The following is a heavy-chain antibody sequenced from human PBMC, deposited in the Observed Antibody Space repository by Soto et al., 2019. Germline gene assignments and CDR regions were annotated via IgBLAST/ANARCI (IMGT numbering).Heavy chain of an antibody. Sequence: SVKVSCKASGYTFTGYYMHWVRQAPGQGLEWMGWINPNSGGTNYAQKFQGWVTMTRDTSISTAYMELSRLRSDDTAVYYCARSVVPAARGYYYYGMDVWGQGTTVTVSS. V-gene: IGHV1-2*04. CDR2: INPNSGGT. J-gene: IGHJ6*02. CDR3: ARSVVPAARGYYYYGMDV. D-gene: IGHD2-2*01. CDR1: GYTFTGYY.